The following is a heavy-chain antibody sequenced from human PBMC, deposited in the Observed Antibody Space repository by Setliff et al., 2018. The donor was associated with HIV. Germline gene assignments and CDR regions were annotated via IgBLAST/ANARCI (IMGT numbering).Heavy chain of an antibody. V-gene: IGHV1-3*04. CDR1: GYSFTNYW. CDR3: AGDRSNYVGLDAFDI. J-gene: IGHJ3*02. CDR2: SNTGNGNT. Sequence: GESLKISCKGSGYSFTNYWIGWVRQMPGKGLEWMGWSNTGNGNTKYSQKFQGRVTITRGTSATTAYMEVSSLRSEDTAVYYCAGDRSNYVGLDAFDIWGQGTMVTVSS. D-gene: IGHD4-4*01.